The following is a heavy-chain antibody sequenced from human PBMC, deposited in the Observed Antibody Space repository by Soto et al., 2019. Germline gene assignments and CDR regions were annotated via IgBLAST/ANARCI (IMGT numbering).Heavy chain of an antibody. Sequence: QVQLVQSGAEVKKPGASVKVSCKASGYTFTNYAMHWVRQAPGQRLEWMGWINAGNGNTKYSQKFQDRVTITRDTSASTAYMELSSLTSEDTAVYYCARDSHGCDYWGQGILVTVSS. J-gene: IGHJ4*02. V-gene: IGHV1-3*01. CDR2: INAGNGNT. CDR1: GYTFTNYA. D-gene: IGHD6-19*01. CDR3: ARDSHGCDY.